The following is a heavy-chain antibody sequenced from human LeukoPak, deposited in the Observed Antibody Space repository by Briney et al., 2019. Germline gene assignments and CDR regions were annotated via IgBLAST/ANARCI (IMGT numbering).Heavy chain of an antibody. J-gene: IGHJ5*02. Sequence: GGSLRLSCAASGFTFSSYAMGWVRQAPGKGLEWVSAISGSGGSTYYADSVKGRFTISRDNSKNTLYLQMNSLRAEDTAVYYCASLVRGVIPSMEFDPWGQGTLVTVSS. D-gene: IGHD3-10*01. CDR1: GFTFSSYA. V-gene: IGHV3-23*01. CDR3: ASLVRGVIPSMEFDP. CDR2: ISGSGGST.